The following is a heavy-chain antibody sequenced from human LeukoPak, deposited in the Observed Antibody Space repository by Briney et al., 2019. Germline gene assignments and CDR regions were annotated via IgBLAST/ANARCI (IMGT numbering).Heavy chain of an antibody. CDR1: GFTFSTYW. CDR2: INSDGSST. J-gene: IGHJ6*02. D-gene: IGHD5-24*01. CDR3: ARMAWDGNYGMDV. Sequence: PGGSLRLSCAASGFTFSTYWMNWVRQAPGKGLVWDSRINSDGSSTSYADSVKGRFTISGDNAKNTLYLQMNSLRAEDTAVYYCARMAWDGNYGMDVWGQGTTVTVSS. V-gene: IGHV3-74*01.